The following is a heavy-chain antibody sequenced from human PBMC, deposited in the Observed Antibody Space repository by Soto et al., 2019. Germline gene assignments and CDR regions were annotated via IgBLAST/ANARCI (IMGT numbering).Heavy chain of an antibody. Sequence: GASVKVSCKASGYTFTGYYMHWVLQATGQGLEWMGWMNPNSGNTGYAQKFQGRVTMTRNTSISTAYMELSSLRSEDTAVYYCARGPLTGSWFDPWGQGTLVTVSS. D-gene: IGHD1-26*01. J-gene: IGHJ5*02. CDR3: ARGPLTGSWFDP. V-gene: IGHV1-8*02. CDR2: MNPNSGNT. CDR1: GYTFTGYY.